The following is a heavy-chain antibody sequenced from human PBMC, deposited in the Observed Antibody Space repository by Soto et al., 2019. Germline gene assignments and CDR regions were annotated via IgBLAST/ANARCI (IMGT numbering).Heavy chain of an antibody. D-gene: IGHD2-15*01. CDR1: GFTFDDYA. V-gene: IGHV3-9*01. CDR2: ISWNSVSI. CDR3: TKEEGTVVALDY. J-gene: IGHJ4*02. Sequence: EVQLVESGGGLAQPGRSLRLSCAASGFTFDDYAMHWVRQAPGKGLEWVSGISWNSVSIGYADSVKGRFTVSRDNAKNSLYLQMNSLRAEDTALYYCTKEEGTVVALDYWGQGILVTVSS.